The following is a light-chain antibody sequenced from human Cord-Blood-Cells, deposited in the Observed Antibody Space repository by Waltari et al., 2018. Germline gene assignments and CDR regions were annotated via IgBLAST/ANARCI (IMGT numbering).Light chain of an antibody. V-gene: IGLV2-23*01. CDR2: EGS. CDR3: CSYAGSSTSV. CDR1: SSDVGSYKL. J-gene: IGLJ3*02. Sequence: QSALTQPASVSGSPGQSITISCTGTSSDVGSYKLVPWYQQHPGKAPKLMIYEGSKRPSGVSNRFSGSKSGNTASLTISGLQAEDEADYYCCSYAGSSTSVFGGGTKLTVL.